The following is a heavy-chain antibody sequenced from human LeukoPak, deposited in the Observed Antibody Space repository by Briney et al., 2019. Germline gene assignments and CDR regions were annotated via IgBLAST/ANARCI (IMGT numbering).Heavy chain of an antibody. D-gene: IGHD3-9*01. CDR1: GGSFSDYY. V-gene: IGHV4-34*01. CDR2: INYSGTP. J-gene: IGHJ4*02. CDR3: AGHPGYYLDY. Sequence: PSETLSLTCAVYGGSFSDYYWSWIRQPPGKGLEWIGEINYSGTPNYNPSLKSRVSISVDTPKKQFSLKLNSVTAADTAVYYCAGHPGYYLDYWGQGTLVTASS.